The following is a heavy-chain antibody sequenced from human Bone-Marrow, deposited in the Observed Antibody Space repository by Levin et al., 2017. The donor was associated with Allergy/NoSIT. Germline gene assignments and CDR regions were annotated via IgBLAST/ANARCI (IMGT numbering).Heavy chain of an antibody. CDR3: AKERGILRYFDWFDF. CDR2: ISYDGSHK. Sequence: GESLKISCVASGITFRSYGLNWVRQAPGKGLEWVAIISYDGSHKDYVDSVKGRFTISRDDSKNTLYLEMNSLRAEDTAVYYCAKERGILRYFDWFDFWGQGTLVTVSS. V-gene: IGHV3-30*18. D-gene: IGHD3-9*01. CDR1: GITFRSYG. J-gene: IGHJ4*02.